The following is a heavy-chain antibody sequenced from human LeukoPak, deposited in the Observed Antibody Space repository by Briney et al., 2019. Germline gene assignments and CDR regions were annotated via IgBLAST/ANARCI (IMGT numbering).Heavy chain of an antibody. J-gene: IGHJ6*03. CDR1: GGTFSSHA. V-gene: IGHV1-69*05. CDR3: AVNNWNYMLDYYYYMDV. D-gene: IGHD1-7*01. Sequence: SVKVSCKASGGTFSSHAITWVQQAPGQGLDWVGGIIPIFNTTTYAQKFQGRVTITTDESTSTAYMELSSLRSEDTAVYYCAVNNWNYMLDYYYYMDVWGKGTTVTVSS. CDR2: IIPIFNTT.